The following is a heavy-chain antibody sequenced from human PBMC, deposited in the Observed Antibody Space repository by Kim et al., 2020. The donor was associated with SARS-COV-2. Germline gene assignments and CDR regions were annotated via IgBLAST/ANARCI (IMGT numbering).Heavy chain of an antibody. Sequence: SVKVSCKASGGTFSSYAISWVRQAPGQGLEWMGGIIPIFGTANYAQKFQGRVTITADESTSTAYMELSSLRSEDTAVYYCASRYSYEPWAYYGMDVWGQGTTVTVSS. CDR1: GGTFSSYA. D-gene: IGHD5-18*01. V-gene: IGHV1-69*13. CDR2: IIPIFGTA. J-gene: IGHJ6*02. CDR3: ASRYSYEPWAYYGMDV.